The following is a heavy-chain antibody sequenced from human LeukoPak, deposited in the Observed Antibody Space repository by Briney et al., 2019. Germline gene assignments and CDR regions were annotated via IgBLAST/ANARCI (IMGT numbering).Heavy chain of an antibody. CDR1: GFTFSTYA. D-gene: IGHD1-1*01. CDR2: LSSSGDSP. V-gene: IGHV3-23*01. CDR3: AKARTGDPKSAYFFDY. J-gene: IGHJ4*02. Sequence: QPGGSPRLSCAASGFTFSTYAMSWVRQAPGKGLEWVALLSSSGDSPHYADSVKGRVTITRDNSRNALYLQMSSLRAEDTAVYYCAKARTGDPKSAYFFDYWGQGTLVTVSS.